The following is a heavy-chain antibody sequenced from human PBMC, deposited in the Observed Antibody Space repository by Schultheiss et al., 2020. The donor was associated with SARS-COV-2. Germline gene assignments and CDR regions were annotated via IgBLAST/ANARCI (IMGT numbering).Heavy chain of an antibody. D-gene: IGHD3-9*01. Sequence: SETLSLTCAVYGGSFSGYQWSWIRQPPGKGLEWIGSIYYSGSTYYNPSLKSRVTISVDTSKNQFSLKLSSVTAADTAVYYCARWEGGGMTGYSKDYWGQGTLVTVSS. CDR2: IYYSGST. V-gene: IGHV4-34*01. J-gene: IGHJ4*02. CDR1: GGSFSGYQ. CDR3: ARWEGGGMTGYSKDY.